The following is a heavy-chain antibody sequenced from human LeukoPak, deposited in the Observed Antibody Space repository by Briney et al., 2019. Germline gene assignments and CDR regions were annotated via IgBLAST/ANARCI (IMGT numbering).Heavy chain of an antibody. J-gene: IGHJ4*02. V-gene: IGHV4-59*10. CDR2: IYTSGST. D-gene: IGHD3-22*01. CDR3: ARGGADPYYYDSSGLLIDY. Sequence: SETLSLTCAVYGGSFSGYYWSWIRQPAGKGLEWIGRIYTSGSTNYNPSLKSRVTISVDTSKNQFSLKLSSVTAADTAVYYCARGGADPYYYDSSGLLIDYWGQGTLVTVSS. CDR1: GGSFSGYY.